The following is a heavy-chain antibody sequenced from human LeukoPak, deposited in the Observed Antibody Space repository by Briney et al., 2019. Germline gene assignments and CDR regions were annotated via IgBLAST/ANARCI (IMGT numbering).Heavy chain of an antibody. CDR2: ISSDGDRT. CDR1: GFSFSATS. Sequence: GGSLRLSCAASGFSFSATSMHWVRQAPGKGLDYVSAISSDGDRTYYANSVKGRFTISRDNSKNTLYLQMGSLRAEDMAVYYCATWSGYHHVYWGQGTLVTVSS. J-gene: IGHJ4*02. CDR3: ATWSGYHHVY. V-gene: IGHV3-64*01. D-gene: IGHD3-3*01.